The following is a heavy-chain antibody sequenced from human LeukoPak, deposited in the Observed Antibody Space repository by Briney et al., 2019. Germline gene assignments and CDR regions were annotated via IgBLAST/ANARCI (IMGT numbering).Heavy chain of an antibody. CDR1: GYTFTDYY. Sequence: ASVKVSCKASGYTFTDYYMHWVRQAPGQGLEWMGWINPNSGDTKYAQKFQGRVTMTRDTSISTAYMELSRLRSDDTAVYYCARARDLYTSFDYWGQGTLVAVSS. CDR2: INPNSGDT. D-gene: IGHD3-16*01. V-gene: IGHV1-2*02. J-gene: IGHJ4*02. CDR3: ARARDLYTSFDY.